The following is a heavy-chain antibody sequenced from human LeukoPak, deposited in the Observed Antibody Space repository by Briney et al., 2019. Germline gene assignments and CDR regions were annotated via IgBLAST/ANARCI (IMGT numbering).Heavy chain of an antibody. D-gene: IGHD3-22*01. CDR3: TTDFYDSSGLRY. J-gene: IGHJ1*01. CDR2: IMPKTNGGTT. CDR1: GFSFSDAW. V-gene: IGHV3-15*07. Sequence: GGSLRLSCAASGFSFSDAWMNWVRRAPGKGLEWVGRIMPKTNGGTTDYAAPVKGRFTVSRDDSSYTVYLQMNSLKIEDTAVYYCTTDFYDSSGLRYWGQGTLVAVSS.